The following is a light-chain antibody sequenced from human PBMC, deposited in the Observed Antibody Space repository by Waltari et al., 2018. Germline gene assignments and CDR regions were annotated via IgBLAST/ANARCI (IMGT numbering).Light chain of an antibody. CDR2: RNN. J-gene: IGLJ3*02. CDR1: SSNIGSNS. CDR3: AAWDDSLSGWV. Sequence: QSVLTQPPSASGTPGQRVTISCSGSSSNIGSNSVYWYQQLPGTAPKLLIYRNNQRPSGVPDRFSGSKSGTSASLAISVLRSEDEADYYCAAWDDSLSGWVFGGGTKLTVL. V-gene: IGLV1-47*01.